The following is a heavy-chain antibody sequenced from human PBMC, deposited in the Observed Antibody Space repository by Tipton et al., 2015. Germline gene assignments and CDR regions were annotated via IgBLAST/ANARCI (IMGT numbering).Heavy chain of an antibody. Sequence: TLSLTCIVSGASVSSYYWTWIRQTPGKGLEWIGYINYRGDTNYNPALKSRVTISADTSKNQFSLKLTSVTAADTAVYYCARLGPYYNYYYGMDVWGQGTTVTVSS. CDR1: GASVSSYY. D-gene: IGHD3/OR15-3a*01. J-gene: IGHJ6*02. CDR3: ARLGPYYNYYYGMDV. V-gene: IGHV4-59*08. CDR2: INYRGDT.